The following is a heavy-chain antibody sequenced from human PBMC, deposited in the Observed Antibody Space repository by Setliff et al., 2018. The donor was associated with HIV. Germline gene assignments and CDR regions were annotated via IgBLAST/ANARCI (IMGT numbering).Heavy chain of an antibody. CDR1: GGSISSGSYY. J-gene: IGHJ4*02. Sequence: SETLSLTCTVSGGSISSGSYYWSWIRQPAGKGLEWIGHIYTSGSTNYNPSLKSRVTISLDTSKNQFSLKLAFVTAADTAVYYCARYSTLTTNFDYWGQGTLVTVSS. V-gene: IGHV4-61*09. CDR2: IYTSGST. D-gene: IGHD4-17*01. CDR3: ARYSTLTTNFDY.